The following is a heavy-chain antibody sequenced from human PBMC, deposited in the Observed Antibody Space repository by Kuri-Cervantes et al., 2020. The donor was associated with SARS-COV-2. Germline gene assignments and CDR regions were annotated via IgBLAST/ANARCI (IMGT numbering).Heavy chain of an antibody. J-gene: IGHJ6*03. CDR2: INPNSGGT. V-gene: IGHV1-2*02. D-gene: IGHD3-10*01. CDR1: GYTFTGYY. Sequence: ASVKVSCKASGYTFTGYYIHWVRQAPGQGLEWMGWINPNSGGTNYAQKFQGRVTMTRDTSISTAYMELSRLRSDDTAVYYCASYGFDLNYYYYYYMDVWGKGTTVTVSS. CDR3: ASYGFDLNYYYYYYMDV.